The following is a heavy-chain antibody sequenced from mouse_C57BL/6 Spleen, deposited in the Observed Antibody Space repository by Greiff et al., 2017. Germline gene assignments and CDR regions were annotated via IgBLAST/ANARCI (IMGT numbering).Heavy chain of an antibody. V-gene: IGHV1-69*01. J-gene: IGHJ1*03. CDR3: ARCGTTVVSRYFDV. CDR2: IDPSDGYT. Sequence: QVQLQQPGAELVMPGASVKLSCKASGYTFTSYWMHWVKQRPGQGLEWIGDIDPSDGYTNYKQKFKGKSTVTVAKSSSTAYMQLSSLTSEDSAFYYCARCGTTVVSRYFDVWGKGTTVTVSS. D-gene: IGHD1-1*01. CDR1: GYTFTSYW.